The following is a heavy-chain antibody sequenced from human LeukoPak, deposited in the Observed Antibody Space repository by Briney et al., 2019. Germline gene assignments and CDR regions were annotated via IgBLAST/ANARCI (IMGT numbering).Heavy chain of an antibody. Sequence: GGSLRLSCAASGFTFSSYAMHWVRQAPGKGLEWVAVISYDGSNKYYADSVKGRFTISRDNSKNTLYLQMNSLRAEDTAVYYCAKGYSSGWYSGYFDYWGQGTLVTVSS. J-gene: IGHJ4*02. CDR2: ISYDGSNK. CDR1: GFTFSSYA. CDR3: AKGYSSGWYSGYFDY. D-gene: IGHD6-19*01. V-gene: IGHV3-30*04.